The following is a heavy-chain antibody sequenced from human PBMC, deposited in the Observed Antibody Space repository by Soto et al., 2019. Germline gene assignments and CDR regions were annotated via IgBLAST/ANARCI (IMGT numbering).Heavy chain of an antibody. V-gene: IGHV3-30*04. CDR2: ISYDGSNK. Sequence: QVQLVESGGGVVQPGRSLRLSCAASGFTFSTYAMHWVRQAPGKGLEWVAVISYDGSNKHYADSVKGRFTISRDNYKNTMDLQVNSLRAEDTAVYYCARPPVIDIVVPPDYWGQGTLVTVSS. D-gene: IGHD2-15*01. CDR3: ARPPVIDIVVPPDY. CDR1: GFTFSTYA. J-gene: IGHJ4*02.